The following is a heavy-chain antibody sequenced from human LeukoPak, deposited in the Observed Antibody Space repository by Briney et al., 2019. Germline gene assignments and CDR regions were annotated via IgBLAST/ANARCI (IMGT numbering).Heavy chain of an antibody. J-gene: IGHJ4*02. D-gene: IGHD5-12*01. CDR2: IYYSGST. CDR1: GGSISSGDYY. Sequence: NPSQTLSLTCTVSGGSISSGDYYWNWIRQTPGKGLESIAYIYYSGSTYYNPSLKSRVTISVDTSKNQFSLKLSSVTAADTAVYYCARADGYSGYDSATGRHFDYWGQGTLVTVSS. CDR3: ARADGYSGYDSATGRHFDY. V-gene: IGHV4-30-4*01.